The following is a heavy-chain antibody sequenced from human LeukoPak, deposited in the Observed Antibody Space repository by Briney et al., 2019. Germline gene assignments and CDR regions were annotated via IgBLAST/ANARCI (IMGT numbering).Heavy chain of an antibody. CDR3: AKDRSSSWYGDFDD. CDR2: INWNGAIV. Sequence: GGSLRLSCAASGFTFDDFAMHWVRQAPGKGLEWVSGINWNGAIVDYADSVQGRFTISRDNAKNSLYLQMNNLKSEDTAFYYCAKDRSSSWYGDFDDWGQGTLVTVSS. V-gene: IGHV3-9*01. CDR1: GFTFDDFA. D-gene: IGHD2-2*01. J-gene: IGHJ4*02.